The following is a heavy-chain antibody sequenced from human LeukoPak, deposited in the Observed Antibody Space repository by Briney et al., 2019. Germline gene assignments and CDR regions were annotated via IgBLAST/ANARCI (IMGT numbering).Heavy chain of an antibody. CDR3: ARVYQSAEYYFDY. Sequence: AQTLSLTCTVSGGSIDSYYWSWIRQPPGKGLEWIGYIYYTGSTEYHPSLKSRVTISLDTSKNQFSLKLTSVTAADTAVYYCARVYQSAEYYFDYWGQGNLVSVSS. J-gene: IGHJ4*02. CDR1: GGSIDSYY. CDR2: IYYTGST. D-gene: IGHD2-2*01. V-gene: IGHV4-59*01.